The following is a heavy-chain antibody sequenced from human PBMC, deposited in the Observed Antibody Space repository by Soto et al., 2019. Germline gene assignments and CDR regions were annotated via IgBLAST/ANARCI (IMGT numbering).Heavy chain of an antibody. CDR2: IYYSGST. Sequence: SETLSLTCTVSGGSISSGDYYWSWIRQPPGKGLEWIGYIYYSGSTYYNPSLKSRVTISVDTSKNQFSLKLSSVTAADTAVYYCARDRGVDYDFWSGYYTDVRYYYGMDVWGQGTTVTVSS. V-gene: IGHV4-30-4*01. CDR1: GGSISSGDYY. J-gene: IGHJ6*02. D-gene: IGHD3-3*01. CDR3: ARDRGVDYDFWSGYYTDVRYYYGMDV.